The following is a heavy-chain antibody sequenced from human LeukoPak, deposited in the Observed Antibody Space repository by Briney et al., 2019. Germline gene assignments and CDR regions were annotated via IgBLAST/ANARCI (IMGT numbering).Heavy chain of an antibody. CDR2: ISASGENT. CDR1: GFTFSNYA. Sequence: GGSLRLSCAASGFTFSNYAMSWVRQAPGKGLEWVSSISASGENTYYADSVKGRFTISRDNSKNTLYLQMNSLRAEDAAVYYCARDNYYDSSGYYYDRYYYYGMDVWGQGATVTVSS. J-gene: IGHJ6*02. D-gene: IGHD3-22*01. V-gene: IGHV3-23*01. CDR3: ARDNYYDSSGYYYDRYYYYGMDV.